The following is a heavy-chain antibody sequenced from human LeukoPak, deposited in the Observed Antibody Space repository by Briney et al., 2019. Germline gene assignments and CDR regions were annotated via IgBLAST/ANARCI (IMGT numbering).Heavy chain of an antibody. Sequence: GGSLRLSCAASGFTFSSYSMNWVRQAPGKGLEWVSSISSSSSYIYYADSVKGRFTISRDNAKNSLYLQMNSLRAEDTAVYYCARGGREAQDAFDIWGQGTMVTVSS. CDR1: GFTFSSYS. CDR2: ISSSSSYI. CDR3: ARGGREAQDAFDI. V-gene: IGHV3-21*01. J-gene: IGHJ3*02.